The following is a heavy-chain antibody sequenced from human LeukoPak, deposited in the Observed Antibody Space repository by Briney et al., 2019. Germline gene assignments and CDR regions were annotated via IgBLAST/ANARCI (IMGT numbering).Heavy chain of an antibody. CDR1: GFTFSDYY. CDR3: ARDRVARPRDYWYFDL. Sequence: GGSLRLSCAASGFTFSDYYMSWIRQAPGKGLEWVSYISSSGSTIYYADSVKGRFTISRDNAKNSLYLQMNSLRAEDTAVYYCARDRVARPRDYWYFDLWGRGTLVTVSS. CDR2: ISSSGSTI. V-gene: IGHV3-11*01. D-gene: IGHD6-6*01. J-gene: IGHJ2*01.